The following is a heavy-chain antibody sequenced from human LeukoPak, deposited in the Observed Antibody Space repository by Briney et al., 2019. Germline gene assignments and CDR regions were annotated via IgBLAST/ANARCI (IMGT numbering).Heavy chain of an antibody. J-gene: IGHJ4*02. V-gene: IGHV3-7*03. Sequence: GGSLRLSCEASGFTFSTYWMTWVRQAPGKGLEWVANIKPDGSEKNHVDSVKGRFTISRDNTKNSLYLQMNSLRAEDTAVYYCASGADIVASVFDYWGQGTLVTVSS. D-gene: IGHD5-12*01. CDR3: ASGADIVASVFDY. CDR2: IKPDGSEK. CDR1: GFTFSTYW.